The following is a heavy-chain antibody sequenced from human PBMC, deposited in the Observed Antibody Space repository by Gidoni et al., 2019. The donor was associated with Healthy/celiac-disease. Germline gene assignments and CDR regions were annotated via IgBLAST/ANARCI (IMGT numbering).Heavy chain of an antibody. CDR2: INHSGST. D-gene: IGHD2-2*01. CDR1: GGSFSGYY. J-gene: IGHJ4*02. V-gene: IGHV4-34*01. Sequence: QVQLQQWGAGLLKPSETLSLTCAVYGGSFSGYYWSWIRQPPGKGLEWIGEINHSGSTNYNPSLKSRVTISVDTSKNQFSLKLSSVTAADTAVYYCARLEGANKDIVVVPVLDYWGQGTLVTVSS. CDR3: ARLEGANKDIVVVPVLDY.